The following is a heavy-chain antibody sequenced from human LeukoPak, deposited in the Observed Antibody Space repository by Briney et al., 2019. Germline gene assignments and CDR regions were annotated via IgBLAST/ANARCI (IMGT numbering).Heavy chain of an antibody. V-gene: IGHV1-18*01. D-gene: IGHD1-26*01. CDR2: ISAYNGNT. CDR1: GYTFTSYA. CDR3: AGGSYGNFDY. J-gene: IGHJ4*02. Sequence: ASVKVSCKASGYTFTSYAMNWVRQAPGQGLEWMGWISAYNGNTNYAQKLQGRVTMTTDTSTSTAYMELRSLRSDDTAVYYCAGGSYGNFDYWGQGTLVTVSS.